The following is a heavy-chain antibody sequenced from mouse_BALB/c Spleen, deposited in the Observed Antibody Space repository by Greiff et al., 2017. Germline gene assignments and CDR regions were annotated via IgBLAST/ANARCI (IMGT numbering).Heavy chain of an antibody. Sequence: EVKLQESGGGLVQPGGSLRLSCATSGFTFTDYYMSWVRQPPGKALEWLGFIRNKANGYTTEYSASVKGRFTISRDNSQSILYLQMNTLRAEDSATYYCARDNAFAYWGQGTLVTVSA. CDR3: ARDNAFAY. CDR1: GFTFTDYY. J-gene: IGHJ3*01. V-gene: IGHV7-3*02. CDR2: IRNKANGYTT.